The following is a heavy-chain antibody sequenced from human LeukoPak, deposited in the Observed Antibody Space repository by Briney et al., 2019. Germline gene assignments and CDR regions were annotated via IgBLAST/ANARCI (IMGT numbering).Heavy chain of an antibody. CDR3: ARELQYDYGDYVDY. J-gene: IGHJ4*02. CDR1: GFTFSSYS. Sequence: GSLRLSCAASGFTFSSYSMNWVRQPPGKGLEWIGYIYYSGSTYYNPSLKSRVTISVDTSKNQFSLKLSSVTAADTAVYYCARELQYDYGDYVDYWGQGTLVTVSS. CDR2: IYYSGST. D-gene: IGHD4-17*01. V-gene: IGHV4-59*12.